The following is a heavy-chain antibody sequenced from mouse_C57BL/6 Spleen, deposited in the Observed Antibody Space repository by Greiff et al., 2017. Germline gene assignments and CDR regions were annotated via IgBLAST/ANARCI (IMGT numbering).Heavy chain of an antibody. CDR2: ISDGVSYT. CDR3: ARYRNGNYDWYFDV. Sequence: EVKLVESGGGLVKPGGSLKLSCAASGFTFSSYAMSWVRQTPEKRLEWVATISDGVSYTYYPDNVKGRFTISRDNAKNNLYLQMSHLKSEDTAMYYCARYRNGNYDWYFDVWGTGTTVTVSS. V-gene: IGHV5-4*03. J-gene: IGHJ1*03. D-gene: IGHD2-1*01. CDR1: GFTFSSYA.